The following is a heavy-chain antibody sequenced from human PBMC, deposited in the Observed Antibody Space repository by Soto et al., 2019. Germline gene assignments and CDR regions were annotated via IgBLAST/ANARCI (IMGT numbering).Heavy chain of an antibody. V-gene: IGHV4-59*01. D-gene: IGHD4-17*01. Sequence: QVQLQESGPGLVKPSETLSLTCTVSGGSITTYQWSWIRQPPGKGLEWIGGYSGFTDYNPSLESRATISVDHSQNQFSLTLRSVTAADTAVYYCARDYGDYSFFFDYWGQGALVTVSS. CDR1: GGSITTYQ. J-gene: IGHJ4*02. CDR2: GYSGFT. CDR3: ARDYGDYSFFFDY.